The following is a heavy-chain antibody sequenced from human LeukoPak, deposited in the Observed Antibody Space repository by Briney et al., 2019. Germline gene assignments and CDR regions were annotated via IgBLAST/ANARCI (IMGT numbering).Heavy chain of an antibody. CDR1: GFTFSSYA. CDR3: AKGGRSGWSDY. D-gene: IGHD6-19*01. Sequence: GGSLRLSCAASGFTFSSYAMHWVRQAPGKGLEWVAVISYDGSNKYYADSVKGRFTISRDNSKNTLYLQMNSLRAEDTAVYYCAKGGRSGWSDYWGQGTLVTVSS. CDR2: ISYDGSNK. V-gene: IGHV3-30*04. J-gene: IGHJ4*02.